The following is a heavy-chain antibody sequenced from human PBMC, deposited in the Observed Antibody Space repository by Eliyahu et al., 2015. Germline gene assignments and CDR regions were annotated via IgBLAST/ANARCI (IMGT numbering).Heavy chain of an antibody. CDR2: ISYDGTID. CDR1: GFTFXSYA. Sequence: QVQLVESGGGVVQPGRSLRXSCAASGFTFXSYAMHWVRQAPGKGLEWVAVISYDGTIDHYADSVKGRFTISRDNSKNTLYLQMKSLGAEDTAVYYCARDGTPMKEWVVPRAKWFDPWGQGTLVTVTS. CDR3: ARDGTPMKEWVVPRAKWFDP. J-gene: IGHJ5*02. V-gene: IGHV3-30-3*01. D-gene: IGHD6-19*01.